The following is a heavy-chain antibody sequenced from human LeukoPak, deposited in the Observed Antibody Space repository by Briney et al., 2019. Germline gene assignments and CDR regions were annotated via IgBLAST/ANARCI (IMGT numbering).Heavy chain of an antibody. V-gene: IGHV4-39*01. Sequence: PSETLSLTCTVSGGSISSSSYYWGWIRQPPGKGLEWIGSIYYSGSTYYNPSLKSRVTISVDTSKNQFSLKLSSVTAADTAVYYCARRGGYAGPFDYWGQGTLVTVSS. CDR3: ARRGGYAGPFDY. CDR2: IYYSGST. CDR1: GGSISSSSYY. J-gene: IGHJ4*02. D-gene: IGHD5-12*01.